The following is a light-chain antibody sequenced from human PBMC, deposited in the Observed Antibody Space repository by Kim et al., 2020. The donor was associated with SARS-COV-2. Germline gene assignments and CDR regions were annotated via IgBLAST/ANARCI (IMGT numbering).Light chain of an antibody. Sequence: PGERATLSCRASQSVYTTYLAWYQQKPGQAPRLLIYDSSSRATGVPDRFSGSGSGTDFTLTINRLEPEDFAVYYCQQYGSSYSTFGGGTKV. J-gene: IGKJ4*01. CDR1: QSVYTTY. V-gene: IGKV3-20*01. CDR3: QQYGSSYST. CDR2: DSS.